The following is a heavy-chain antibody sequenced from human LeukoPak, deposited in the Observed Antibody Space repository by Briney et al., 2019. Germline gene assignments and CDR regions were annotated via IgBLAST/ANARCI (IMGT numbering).Heavy chain of an antibody. Sequence: PSETLSLTCTVSGGSISSSSYYWGWIRQPPGKGLELIGSIYYSGSTYYKSSLKSRVTISGDTSKNQFSLRLSSVTVADTAVYFCARGYYYDSGGYHNPLDIWGQGTMVTVSS. CDR2: IYYSGST. CDR1: GGSISSSSYY. V-gene: IGHV4-39*01. J-gene: IGHJ3*02. CDR3: ARGYYYDSGGYHNPLDI. D-gene: IGHD3-22*01.